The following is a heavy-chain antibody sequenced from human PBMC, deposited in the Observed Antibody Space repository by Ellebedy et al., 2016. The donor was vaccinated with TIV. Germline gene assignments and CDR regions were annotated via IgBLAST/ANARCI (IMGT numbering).Heavy chain of an antibody. D-gene: IGHD3-3*01. CDR2: ISGSGGST. V-gene: IGHV3-23*01. CDR3: TLPRFLEWLFSDYYYGMDV. CDR1: GFTFSSYA. J-gene: IGHJ6*02. Sequence: GESLKISXAASGFTFSSYAMSWVRQAPGKGLEWVSAISGSGGSTYYADSVKGRFTISRDNSKNTLYLQMNSLRAEDTAVYYCTLPRFLEWLFSDYYYGMDVWGQGTTVTVSS.